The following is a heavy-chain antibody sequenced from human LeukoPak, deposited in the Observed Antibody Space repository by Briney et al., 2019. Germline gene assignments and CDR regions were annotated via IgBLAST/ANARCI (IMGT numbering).Heavy chain of an antibody. J-gene: IGHJ4*02. V-gene: IGHV1-2*02. CDR3: AARIRYYYDSSGPRDYFDY. CDR2: INPNSGGT. Sequence: ASVKVSCKASGYTFTSYYTHWVRQAPGQGLEWMGWINPNSGGTNYAQKFQERVTITRDMSTSTAYMELSSLRSEDTAVYYCAARIRYYYDSSGPRDYFDYWGQGTLVTVSS. CDR1: GYTFTSYY. D-gene: IGHD3-22*01.